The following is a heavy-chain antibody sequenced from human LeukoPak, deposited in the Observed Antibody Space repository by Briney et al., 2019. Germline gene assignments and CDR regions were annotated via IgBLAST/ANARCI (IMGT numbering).Heavy chain of an antibody. V-gene: IGHV3-48*03. CDR3: ARDRPSFDY. CDR2: ISSSSSTI. J-gene: IGHJ4*02. Sequence: GGSLRLTCAASGFTFSSYEMNWVRQAPGKGLEWVSYISSSSSTIYYADSVKGRFTISRDNAKNSLYLQMNSLRAEDTAVYYCARDRPSFDYWGQGTLVTVSS. CDR1: GFTFSSYE.